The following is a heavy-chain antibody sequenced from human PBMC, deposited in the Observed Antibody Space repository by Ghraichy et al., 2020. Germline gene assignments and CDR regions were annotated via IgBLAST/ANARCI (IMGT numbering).Heavy chain of an antibody. V-gene: IGHV4-38-2*02. CDR2: IYHSGST. CDR1: GYSISSGYY. CDR3: ARDLGRSDPLLQSYYFDY. Sequence: SETLSLTCTVSGYSISSGYYWGWIRQPPGKGLEWIGSIYHSGSTYYNPSLKSRVTISVDTSKNQFSLKLSSVTAADTAVYYCARDLGRSDPLLQSYYFDYWGQGTLVTVSS. J-gene: IGHJ4*02. D-gene: IGHD3-22*01.